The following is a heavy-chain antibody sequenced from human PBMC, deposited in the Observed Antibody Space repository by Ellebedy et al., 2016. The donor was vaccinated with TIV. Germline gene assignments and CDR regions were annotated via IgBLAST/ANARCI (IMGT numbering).Heavy chain of an antibody. D-gene: IGHD3-22*01. J-gene: IGHJ4*02. Sequence: PGGSLRLSCTVSGGSISSSSYYWGWIRQPPGKGLEWVGRIKSKNDGGTTDYAAPVKGRFTISRDDSKNTLYLQMNSLKAEDTAVYYCARDPMIWIFDYWGQGTLVTVSS. V-gene: IGHV3-15*01. CDR3: ARDPMIWIFDY. CDR2: IKSKNDGGTT. CDR1: GGSISSSSYY.